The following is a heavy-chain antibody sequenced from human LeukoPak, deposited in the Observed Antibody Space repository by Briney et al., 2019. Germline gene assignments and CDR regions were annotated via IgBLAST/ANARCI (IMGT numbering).Heavy chain of an antibody. CDR2: IYTSGST. J-gene: IGHJ4*02. CDR1: GGSISSYY. D-gene: IGHD1-26*01. Sequence: SETLSLTCTVSGGSISSYYWSWIRQPAGKGLEWIGRIYTSGSTNYNPSLKSRVTMSVDTSKNQFSLKLSSVTAADTAVYYCARDLEVVGATTGFDYWGQGTLVTVSS. V-gene: IGHV4-4*07. CDR3: ARDLEVVGATTGFDY.